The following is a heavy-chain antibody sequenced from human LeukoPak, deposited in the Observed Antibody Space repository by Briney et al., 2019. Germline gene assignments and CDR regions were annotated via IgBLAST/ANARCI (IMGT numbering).Heavy chain of an antibody. CDR1: GFTFRTYI. Sequence: GGSLRLSCAASGFTFRTYIMNWVRQSPGKGLEWVSSIGTSTSYIYYADSVKGRFTISRDNAKNSLYLEMNSLRAEDTAVYYCANLLRWEPYWGQGTLVTVSS. D-gene: IGHD4-23*01. CDR3: ANLLRWEPY. CDR2: IGTSTSYI. J-gene: IGHJ4*02. V-gene: IGHV3-21*01.